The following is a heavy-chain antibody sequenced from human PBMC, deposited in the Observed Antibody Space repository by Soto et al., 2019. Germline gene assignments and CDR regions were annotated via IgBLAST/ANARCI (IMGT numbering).Heavy chain of an antibody. CDR1: GFTFSSFH. CDR3: ARDRRAGPTTVEFEFDP. Sequence: GGSLRLSCAASGFTFSSFHMNWVRQAPGRGLEWVAYITSSSDTIYYSDSVKGRFTISRDNGKNSLFLQMNSLRDEDTAVYYCARDRRAGPTTVEFEFDPWGQGTLVTVSS. CDR2: ITSSSDTI. J-gene: IGHJ5*02. V-gene: IGHV3-48*02. D-gene: IGHD1-26*01.